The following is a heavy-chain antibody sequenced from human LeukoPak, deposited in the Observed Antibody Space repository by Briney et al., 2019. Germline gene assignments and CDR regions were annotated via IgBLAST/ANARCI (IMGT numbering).Heavy chain of an antibody. CDR1: GGTFSSYA. CDR2: IIPIFGTA. CDR3: ARGSYCSSTSCYRGYGYGFYYFDY. Sequence: GASVKVSCKASGGTFSSYAISWVRQAPGQGLEWMGGIIPIFGTANYAQKFQGRVTITADESTSTAYMELSSLRSEDTAVYYCARGSYCSSTSCYRGYGYGFYYFDYWGQGTLVTVSS. J-gene: IGHJ4*02. V-gene: IGHV1-69*13. D-gene: IGHD2-2*02.